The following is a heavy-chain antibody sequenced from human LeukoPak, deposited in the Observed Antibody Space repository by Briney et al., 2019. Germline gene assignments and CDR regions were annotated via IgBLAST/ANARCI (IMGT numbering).Heavy chain of an antibody. V-gene: IGHV4-39*07. CDR2: VYYSGST. J-gene: IGHJ6*03. Sequence: SETLSLTCTVSGGSISSSSYNWGWIRQPPGKGLEWIGSVYYSGSTYYNPSLKSRVTMSVDTSKNQFSLKLSSVTAADTAVYYCARTSEGYCSGGSCWDYYYYMDVWGKGTTVTVSS. CDR1: GGSISSSSYN. CDR3: ARTSEGYCSGGSCWDYYYYMDV. D-gene: IGHD2-15*01.